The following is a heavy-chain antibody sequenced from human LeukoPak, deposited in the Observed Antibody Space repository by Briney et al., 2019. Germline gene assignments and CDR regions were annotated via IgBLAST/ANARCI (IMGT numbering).Heavy chain of an antibody. J-gene: IGHJ4*02. D-gene: IGHD3-10*01. Sequence: SETLSLTCSVSGGSISSYYWSWIRQPAGKGLEWIGRIYTSGSTNYNPSLKSRVTMSVDTSKNQFSLKLSSVTAADTAVYYCARGPGARVRGVTHDYWGQGTLVTVSS. V-gene: IGHV4-4*07. CDR2: IYTSGST. CDR3: ARGPGARVRGVTHDY. CDR1: GGSISSYY.